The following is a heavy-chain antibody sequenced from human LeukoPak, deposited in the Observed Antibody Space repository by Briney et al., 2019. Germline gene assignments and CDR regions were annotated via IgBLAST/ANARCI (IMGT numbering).Heavy chain of an antibody. V-gene: IGHV3-33*01. CDR1: LLTLCGVG. Sequence: PSSAPSLLTLCGVGLQSVCETPGKRLWRVAVICNDGSNKYYADSVKGRFTISRDNSKNTLYLQMNSLRAEDTAVYYGAREAWDLTGRAPVIWGQGTRVTVSS. J-gene: IGHJ4*02. D-gene: IGHD1-14*01. CDR3: AREAWDLTGRAPVI. CDR2: ICNDGSNK.